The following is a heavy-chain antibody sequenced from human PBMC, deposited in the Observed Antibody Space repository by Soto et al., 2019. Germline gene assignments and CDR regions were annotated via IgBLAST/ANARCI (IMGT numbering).Heavy chain of an antibody. CDR3: AKDSRGFRGYPAY. CDR1: GFTFSNDG. J-gene: IGHJ4*02. D-gene: IGHD5-12*01. CDR2: ISDDGSSK. Sequence: GGSLRLSCAASGFTFSNDGIHWVRQAPGKGLEWVAVISDDGSSKYYADSVKGRFTISRDNSKNTVYLQMNSLRAEDTALYYCAKDSRGFRGYPAYWGQGTLVTVSS. V-gene: IGHV3-30*18.